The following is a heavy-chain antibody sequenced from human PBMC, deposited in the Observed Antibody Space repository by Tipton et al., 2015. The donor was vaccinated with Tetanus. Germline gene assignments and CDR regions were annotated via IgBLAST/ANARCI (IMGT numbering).Heavy chain of an antibody. J-gene: IGHJ4*02. CDR2: ITSSSSYI. CDR3: ATETGYCSGGTCYSQGLDS. CDR1: GFTFDTYT. D-gene: IGHD2-15*01. V-gene: IGHV3-21*01. Sequence: SLRLSCEASGFTFDTYTMTWVRQAPGKGLEWVSSITSSSSYIYYSESVEGRFTISRDNAKNSVYLHLNSLRAEDTALYYCATETGYCSGGTCYSQGLDSWGQGTLVTVSS.